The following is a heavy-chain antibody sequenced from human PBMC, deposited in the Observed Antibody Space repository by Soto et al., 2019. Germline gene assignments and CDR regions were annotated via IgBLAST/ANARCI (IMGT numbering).Heavy chain of an antibody. CDR1: GYTFTSYA. D-gene: IGHD3-10*01. J-gene: IGHJ6*02. Sequence: GASVKVSCKASGYTFTSYAMHWVRQAPGQRREWMEWINACNGNTKYSQKFQGRVTITRDTSASTAYMELRSLRSEDTAVYYCARGGRGAPRDGMDVWGQGTTGTVSS. V-gene: IGHV1-3*01. CDR3: ARGGRGAPRDGMDV. CDR2: INACNGNT.